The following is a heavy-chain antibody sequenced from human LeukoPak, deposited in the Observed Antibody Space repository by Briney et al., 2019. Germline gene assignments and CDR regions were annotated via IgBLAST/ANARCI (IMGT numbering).Heavy chain of an antibody. CDR2: ISYDGSNK. CDR1: GFTFSSYG. CDR3: AKDLPHY. J-gene: IGHJ4*02. Sequence: GGSLRLSCAASGFTFSSYGMHWVRQAPGKGLEWVAVISYDGSNKYYADSVKGRFTISRDNSKNTLYLQMNSLRAEDTAVYYCAKDLPHYWGQGTLVTVSS. V-gene: IGHV3-30*18.